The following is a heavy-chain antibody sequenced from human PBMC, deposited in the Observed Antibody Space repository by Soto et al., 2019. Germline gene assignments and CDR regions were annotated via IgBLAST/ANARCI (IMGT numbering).Heavy chain of an antibody. CDR3: VKDRETGGYDSDFDS. D-gene: IGHD3-3*01. CDR2: ITGGNT. Sequence: GGSLRLSCAASGFILGTYGMGWVRQAPGKGLEWVSTITGGNTYYAASVRGRFTISRDINKNTLYLQMSSLRAEDTALYYCVKDRETGGYDSDFDSWGQGTLVTVSS. J-gene: IGHJ4*02. V-gene: IGHV3-23*01. CDR1: GFILGTYG.